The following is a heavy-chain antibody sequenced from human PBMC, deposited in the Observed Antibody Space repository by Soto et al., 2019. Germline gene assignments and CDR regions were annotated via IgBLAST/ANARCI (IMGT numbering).Heavy chain of an antibody. J-gene: IGHJ6*02. D-gene: IGHD1-20*01. CDR3: ARPVNWYHYYGMDV. CDR1: GGSISSYY. V-gene: IGHV4-59*01. Sequence: SETLSLTCTVSGGSISSYYWSWIRQPPGKGLEWIGYIYYSGSTNYNPSLKSRVTISVDTSKNQFSLKLSSVTAADTAVYYCARPVNWYHYYGMDVWGQGTTVTVSS. CDR2: IYYSGST.